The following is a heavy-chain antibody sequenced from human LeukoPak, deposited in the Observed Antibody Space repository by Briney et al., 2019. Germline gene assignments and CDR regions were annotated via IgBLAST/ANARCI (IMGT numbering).Heavy chain of an antibody. D-gene: IGHD6-13*01. J-gene: IGHJ4*02. CDR1: EFSLSNYW. V-gene: IGHV3-7*01. CDR2: IKEVGGEK. Sequence: GGSLRLSCAASEFSLSNYWMTWVRQAPGRGLEGVANIKEVGGEKSYVDSVKGRFTISRDNAKNTLYLQMNSLRAEDTAVYYCARVSSSSWWALDYWGQGTLVTVSS. CDR3: ARVSSSSWWALDY.